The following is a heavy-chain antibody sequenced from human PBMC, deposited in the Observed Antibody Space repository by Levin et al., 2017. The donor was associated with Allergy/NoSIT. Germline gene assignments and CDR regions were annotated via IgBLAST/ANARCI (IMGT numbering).Heavy chain of an antibody. CDR3: ATGLQDQRTVDH. D-gene: IGHD2-2*01. J-gene: IGHJ4*02. Sequence: RGESLKISCAASGFAFSAFGMHWVRQAPGKGLEWLAGLSYAETHENYADSVRGRFTISRDNSKDTLYLEMNSLRPDDTAVYFCATGLQDQRTVDHWGQGTPVTVSS. CDR2: LSYAETHE. V-gene: IGHV3-30*03. CDR1: GFAFSAFG.